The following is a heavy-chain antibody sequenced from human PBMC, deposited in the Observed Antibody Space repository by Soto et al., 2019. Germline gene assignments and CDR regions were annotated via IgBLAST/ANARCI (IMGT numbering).Heavy chain of an antibody. CDR3: ARSIFGGNSGGAFDI. D-gene: IGHD2-21*02. J-gene: IGHJ3*02. CDR2: IYPGDSDT. V-gene: IGHV5-51*04. Sequence: GESLKISCKGSGYSFTTYWIGWVRQMPGKGLEWMAIIYPGDSDTRYSPSFRGQVTISADKPISTAYLQWSSLKASDTAIYYCARSIFGGNSGGAFDIWGQGTMVTVSS. CDR1: GYSFTTYW.